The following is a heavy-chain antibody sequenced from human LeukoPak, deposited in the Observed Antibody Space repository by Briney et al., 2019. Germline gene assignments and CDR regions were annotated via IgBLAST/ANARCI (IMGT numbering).Heavy chain of an antibody. CDR1: GYSISSGYY. J-gene: IGHJ4*02. CDR2: IYHSGST. V-gene: IGHV4-38-2*02. Sequence: SETLSLTCTVSGYSISSGYYWGWIRQPPGKGLEWIGSIYHSGSTYYNPSLKSRVTISVDTSKNQFSLKLSSVTAADTTVYYCARDPLGSIVVVPAAIPGAIDYWGQGTLVTVSS. CDR3: ARDPLGSIVVVPAAIPGAIDY. D-gene: IGHD2-2*02.